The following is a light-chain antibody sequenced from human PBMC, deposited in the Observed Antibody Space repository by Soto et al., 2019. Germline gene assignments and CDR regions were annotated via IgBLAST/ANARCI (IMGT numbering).Light chain of an antibody. V-gene: IGKV1-5*03. J-gene: IGKJ1*01. Sequence: DMQMTQSPQPKSGSVGDRVTITCRASQTISSWLAWYQQKPGKAPKLLIYKASTLKSGVPSRFSGSGSGTEFTLTISSLQPDDFATYYCQHYNSYSEAFGQGTKVDIK. CDR3: QHYNSYSEA. CDR2: KAS. CDR1: QTISSW.